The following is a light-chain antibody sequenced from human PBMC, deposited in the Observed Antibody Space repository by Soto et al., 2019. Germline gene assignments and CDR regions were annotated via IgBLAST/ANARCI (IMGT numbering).Light chain of an antibody. V-gene: IGKV3-15*01. CDR3: QQYNKWPRT. CDR2: GAS. Sequence: EIVLTQSPATLSVSPGERATLYCRASQSLSSDLAWYQQKVGQAPRLLIYGASTRATGIPARYSGSGSGTEFNFTISSLQSEDFAVYYCQQYNKWPRTFGQGTKVDIK. CDR1: QSLSSD. J-gene: IGKJ1*01.